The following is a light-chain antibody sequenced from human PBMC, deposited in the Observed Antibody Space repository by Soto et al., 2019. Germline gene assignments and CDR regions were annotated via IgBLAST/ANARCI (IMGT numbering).Light chain of an antibody. V-gene: IGLV2-14*03. CDR3: SSYKGSSTV. Sequence: QSALTQPASVSGSPGQSIAISCTGSNGDVGGYKDVSWYQQHPGKSPKLLIFGVSNRPSGVSNRFSGSKSGNTASLAISGLQAEDEADYCCSSYKGSSTVFGGGTKLTVL. J-gene: IGLJ3*02. CDR2: GVS. CDR1: NGDVGGYKD.